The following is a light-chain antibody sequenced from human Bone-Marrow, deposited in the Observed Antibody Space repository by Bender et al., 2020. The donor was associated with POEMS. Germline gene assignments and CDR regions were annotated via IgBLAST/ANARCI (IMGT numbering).Light chain of an antibody. CDR1: SSDVGGYNY. V-gene: IGLV2-14*01. Sequence: QSALTQPASVSGSPGQSITISCTGTSSDVGGYNYVSWYQQHPGKAPKLMIYDVTNRPSGVPDRFSGSKSGNTASLTISGLQAEDEADYYCSSYTIRTTFVFGTGTKITVL. CDR2: DVT. J-gene: IGLJ1*01. CDR3: SSYTIRTTFV.